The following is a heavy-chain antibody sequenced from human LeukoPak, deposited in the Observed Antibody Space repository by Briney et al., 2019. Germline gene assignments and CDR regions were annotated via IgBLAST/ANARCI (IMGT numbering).Heavy chain of an antibody. CDR3: ARARLVYSSSWYFSNYGMDV. D-gene: IGHD6-13*01. CDR1: GGSISIYY. Sequence: PSETLSLTCTVSGGSISIYYWSWIRQPPGKGLEWIGYIYYSGSTNYNPSLKSRVTISVDTSKNQFSLKLSSVTAADTAVYYCARARLVYSSSWYFSNYGMDVWGQGTTVTVSS. J-gene: IGHJ6*02. CDR2: IYYSGST. V-gene: IGHV4-59*01.